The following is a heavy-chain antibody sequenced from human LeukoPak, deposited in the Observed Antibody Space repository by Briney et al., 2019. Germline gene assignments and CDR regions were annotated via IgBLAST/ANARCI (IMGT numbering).Heavy chain of an antibody. Sequence: GGSLRLSCAASGFTFSSYAMSLVRQAPGKGLEWVSAISGSGGSTYYADSVKGRFSISRDNSKNTLYVQMNSLRAEDTALYYCAKECSSTFLPVDYWGQGTLVTVSS. J-gene: IGHJ4*02. CDR2: ISGSGGST. CDR3: AKECSSTFLPVDY. CDR1: GFTFSSYA. V-gene: IGHV3-23*01. D-gene: IGHD2-2*01.